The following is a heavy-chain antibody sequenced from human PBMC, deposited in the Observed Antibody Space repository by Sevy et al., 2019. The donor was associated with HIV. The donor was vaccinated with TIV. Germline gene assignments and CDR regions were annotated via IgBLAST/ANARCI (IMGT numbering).Heavy chain of an antibody. Sequence: ASLKVSCKVSGKKVTQLAMHWVRQAPGKGLEWMATFDPEDGETFYAQNFQGRVTMTEDTSRDTAYMELSSLRSEDAAVYYCATTKDYYESSGSPLDDWGQGTLVTVSS. D-gene: IGHD3-22*01. V-gene: IGHV1-24*01. J-gene: IGHJ4*02. CDR1: GKKVTQLA. CDR3: ATTKDYYESSGSPLDD. CDR2: FDPEDGET.